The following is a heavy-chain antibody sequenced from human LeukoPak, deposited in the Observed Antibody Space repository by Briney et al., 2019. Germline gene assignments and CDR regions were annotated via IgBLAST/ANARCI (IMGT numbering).Heavy chain of an antibody. CDR1: GGTFSSYA. V-gene: IGHV1-69*06. J-gene: IGHJ4*02. Sequence: GASVKVSCKASGGTFSSYAISWVRQAPGQGLEWMGGIIPIFGTANYAQKFQGRVTITADKSTSTAYMELSSLRSEDTAVYYCARASREVQLWLPFDYWGQGTLVTVSS. CDR3: ARASREVQLWLPFDY. D-gene: IGHD5-18*01. CDR2: IIPIFGTA.